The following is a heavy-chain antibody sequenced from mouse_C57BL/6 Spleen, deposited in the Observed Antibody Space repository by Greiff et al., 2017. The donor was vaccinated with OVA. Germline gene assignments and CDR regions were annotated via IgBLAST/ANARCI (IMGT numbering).Heavy chain of an antibody. CDR3: ARSSATVVARDY. Sequence: EVKLQESGPVLVKPGASVKMSCKASGYTFTDYYMNWVKQSHGKSLEWIGVINPYNGGTSYNQKFKGKATLTVDKSSSTAYMELNSLTSEDSAVYYCARSSATVVARDYWGQGTTLTVSS. CDR2: INPYNGGT. J-gene: IGHJ2*01. V-gene: IGHV1-19*01. D-gene: IGHD1-1*01. CDR1: GYTFTDYY.